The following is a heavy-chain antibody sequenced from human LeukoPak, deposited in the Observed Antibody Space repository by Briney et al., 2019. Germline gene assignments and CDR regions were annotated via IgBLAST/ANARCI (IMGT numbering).Heavy chain of an antibody. Sequence: GRSLRLSCAASGFSFADATMHWVRQVPGKGLEWVSGINWNSGTMGYADSVKGRFTVSSDNAKNSLYLQMNSLKTEDTALYYCAKDPYMDVWGKGTTVTVSS. CDR1: GFSFADAT. CDR2: INWNSGTM. J-gene: IGHJ6*03. V-gene: IGHV3-9*01. CDR3: AKDPYMDV.